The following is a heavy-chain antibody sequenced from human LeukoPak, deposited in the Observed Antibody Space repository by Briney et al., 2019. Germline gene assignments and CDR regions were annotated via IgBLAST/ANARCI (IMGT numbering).Heavy chain of an antibody. CDR2: ISGSGGSP. CDR1: GFTFSSYA. Sequence: GGSLRLSCAASGFTFSSYAMSWVRQAPGKGLEWVSAISGSGGSPYYADSVKGRFTISRDNSKNTLYLQMNSLRAEDTAVYYCAKDLGDFTSWSGYFYFDYWGQGTLVTVSS. CDR3: AKDLGDFTSWSGYFYFDY. V-gene: IGHV3-23*01. J-gene: IGHJ4*02. D-gene: IGHD3-3*01.